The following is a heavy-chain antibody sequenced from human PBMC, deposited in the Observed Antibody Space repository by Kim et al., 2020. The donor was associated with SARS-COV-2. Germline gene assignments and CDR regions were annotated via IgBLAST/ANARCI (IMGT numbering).Heavy chain of an antibody. D-gene: IGHD6-19*01. CDR3: AKSDQWLVGYYFDY. Sequence: GGSLRLSCASSGFTFSSYAMSWFRQASRKGLEWVSAFSGSGGSTYYADSVKGRFTISRDNSKNTLYLQMNSLRAEDPAVYYCAKSDQWLVGYYFDYWGQGTLVTVSS. V-gene: IGHV3-23*01. J-gene: IGHJ4*02. CDR1: GFTFSSYA. CDR2: FSGSGGST.